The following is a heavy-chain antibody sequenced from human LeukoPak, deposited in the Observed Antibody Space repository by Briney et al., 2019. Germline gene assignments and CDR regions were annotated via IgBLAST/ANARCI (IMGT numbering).Heavy chain of an antibody. CDR1: GFTFSSYW. CDR3: ARLGYGDYVVGNFDY. V-gene: IGHV3-7*01. CDR2: IKQDGSEK. J-gene: IGHJ4*02. D-gene: IGHD4-17*01. Sequence: GGSLRLSCAASGFTFSSYWMSWVRQAPGKGLEWVANIKQDGSEKYYVDSVKGRFTISRDNAKNSLYLQMNSLRAEDTAVYYCARLGYGDYVVGNFDYWGQGTLVTVSS.